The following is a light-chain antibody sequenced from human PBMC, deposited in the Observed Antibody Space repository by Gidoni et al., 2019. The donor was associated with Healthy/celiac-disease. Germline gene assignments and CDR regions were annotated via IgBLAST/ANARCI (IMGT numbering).Light chain of an antibody. J-gene: IGLJ2*01. CDR3: SSYTSSSTRRV. CDR2: DVS. V-gene: IGLV2-14*01. Sequence: QSALTQPASVSGSTGQSITITCTGTSSDVDGYNYVSWYQQHPGKAPKLMIFDVSNRPSGVSNRFSGSKSGNTASLTISGLQAEDEADYYCSSYTSSSTRRVFGGGTKLTVL. CDR1: SSDVDGYNY.